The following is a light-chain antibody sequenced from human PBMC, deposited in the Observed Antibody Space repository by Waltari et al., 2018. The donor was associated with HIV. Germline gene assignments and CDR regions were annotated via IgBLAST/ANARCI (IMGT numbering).Light chain of an antibody. J-gene: IGKJ4*01. V-gene: IGKV1-39*01. CDR3: QQSYSTLALT. CDR1: QSINTY. Sequence: DIQMTQSLSSLSVSVGDRVTITCRASQSINTYLNWYQHKPGRAPKLLIYAASTLQTGVPSRFSGSGSGTDFSLTISSLQPEDFATYYCQQSYSTLALTFGGGTRVDMK. CDR2: AAS.